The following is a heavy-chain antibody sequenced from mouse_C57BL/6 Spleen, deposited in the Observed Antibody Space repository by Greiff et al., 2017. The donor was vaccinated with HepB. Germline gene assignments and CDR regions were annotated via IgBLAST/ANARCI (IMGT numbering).Heavy chain of an antibody. CDR3: AREGGNDYVGGFDV. V-gene: IGHV5-4*01. J-gene: IGHJ1*03. Sequence: EVKLVESGGGLVKPGGSLKLSCAASGFTFSSYAMSWVRQTPEKRLEWVATISDGGSYTYYPDNVKGRFTISRDNAKNNLYLQMSHLKSEDTAMYYCAREGGNDYVGGFDVWGTGTTVTVSS. CDR1: GFTFSSYA. D-gene: IGHD2-4*01. CDR2: ISDGGSYT.